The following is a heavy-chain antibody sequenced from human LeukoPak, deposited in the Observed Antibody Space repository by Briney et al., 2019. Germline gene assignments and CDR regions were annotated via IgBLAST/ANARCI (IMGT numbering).Heavy chain of an antibody. J-gene: IGHJ4*02. Sequence: PSETLSLTCTVSGGSISSYYWSWIRQPPGKGLEWIGYIYYSGSTNYNPSLKSRVTISVDTSKNQFSLRLSSVTAADTAVYYCARLYITAYSGYDYFDYWGQGTLVTVSS. D-gene: IGHD5-12*01. V-gene: IGHV4-59*08. CDR1: GGSISSYY. CDR3: ARLYITAYSGYDYFDY. CDR2: IYYSGST.